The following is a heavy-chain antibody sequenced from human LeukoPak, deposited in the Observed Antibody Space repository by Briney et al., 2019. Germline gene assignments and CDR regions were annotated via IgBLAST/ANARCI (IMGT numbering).Heavy chain of an antibody. CDR1: GGSISSSSYY. CDR3: ARAHRDFWSRSNTHIDY. Sequence: PSETLSLTCTVSGGSISSSSYYWGWIRQPPGKGLEWIGSIYYSGSTYYNPSLKSRVTISVDTSKNQFSLKLSSLTAAATAVYYCARAHRDFWSRSNTHIDYWGQGTLVTVSS. CDR2: IYYSGST. D-gene: IGHD3-3*01. V-gene: IGHV4-39*07. J-gene: IGHJ4*02.